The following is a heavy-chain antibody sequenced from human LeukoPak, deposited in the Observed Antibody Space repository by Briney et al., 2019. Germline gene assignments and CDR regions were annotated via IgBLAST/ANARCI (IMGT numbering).Heavy chain of an antibody. CDR1: GGTFSSTT. J-gene: IGHJ4*02. CDR2: ITPIFRTP. V-gene: IGHV1-69*13. Sequence: ASVKVSCKASGGTFSSTTINWVRQAPGQGLEWMGGITPIFRTPNYAQKFQGRVTITAVESMSTAYMELSSLRSEDTAVYYCARAWVNWNDEGADYWGQGTLVTVSS. CDR3: ARAWVNWNDEGADY. D-gene: IGHD1-1*01.